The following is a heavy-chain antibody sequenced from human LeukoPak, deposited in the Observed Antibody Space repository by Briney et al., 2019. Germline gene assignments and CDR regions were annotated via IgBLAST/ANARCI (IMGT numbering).Heavy chain of an antibody. J-gene: IGHJ4*02. Sequence: SETLSLTCTVSGGSVSSGSYYWSWVRQPPGKGLEWIGYIYYSGSTYYNPSLKSRVTISVDTSKNQFSLKLSSVTAADTAVYYCARRRTGDYFDYWGQGTLVTVSS. CDR2: IYYSGST. V-gene: IGHV4-31*03. CDR3: ARRRTGDYFDY. D-gene: IGHD3/OR15-3a*01. CDR1: GGSVSSGSYY.